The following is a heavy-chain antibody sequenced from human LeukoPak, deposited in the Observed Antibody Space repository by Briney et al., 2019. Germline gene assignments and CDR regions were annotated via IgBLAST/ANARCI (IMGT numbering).Heavy chain of an antibody. CDR3: AKAPPAATNYYYGMDV. J-gene: IGHJ6*02. D-gene: IGHD2-15*01. Sequence: GGSLRLSCAASGFTFNNYAMTWVRQAPGKGLEWVSAVSGRGDATFYADSVKGRFTISRDDSKNTLYLQMNSLRAEDTAVYHCAKAPPAATNYYYGMDVWGQGTTVTVSS. CDR1: GFTFNNYA. CDR2: VSGRGDAT. V-gene: IGHV3-23*01.